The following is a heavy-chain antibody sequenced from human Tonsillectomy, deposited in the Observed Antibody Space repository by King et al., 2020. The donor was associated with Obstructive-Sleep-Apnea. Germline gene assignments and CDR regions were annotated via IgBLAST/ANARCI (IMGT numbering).Heavy chain of an antibody. Sequence: QLVQSGAEVKKPGSSVKVSCKASGGTFSSYAISWVRQAPGQGLEWMGGIIPIFGTANYAQKFQGRVTITADESTSTAYMELSSLRSEDTAVYYCASNRDYYDSSGYCPDAFDIWGQGTMVTVSS. V-gene: IGHV1-69*01. J-gene: IGHJ3*02. CDR1: GGTFSSYA. CDR3: ASNRDYYDSSGYCPDAFDI. D-gene: IGHD3-22*01. CDR2: IIPIFGTA.